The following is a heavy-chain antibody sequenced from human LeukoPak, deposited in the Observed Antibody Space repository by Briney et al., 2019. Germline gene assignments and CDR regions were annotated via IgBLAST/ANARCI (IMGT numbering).Heavy chain of an antibody. Sequence: GGSLRLSCAASGFTFSSYAMHWVRQAPGKGLEYVSAISSNGGSTYYANSVKGRFTISRDNSKNTLYLQMGSLRAEDMAVYYCARAPPTIASARSGHFDYWGQGTLVTVSS. CDR1: GFTFSSYA. D-gene: IGHD6-13*01. CDR3: ARAPPTIASARSGHFDY. V-gene: IGHV3-64*01. J-gene: IGHJ4*02. CDR2: ISSNGGST.